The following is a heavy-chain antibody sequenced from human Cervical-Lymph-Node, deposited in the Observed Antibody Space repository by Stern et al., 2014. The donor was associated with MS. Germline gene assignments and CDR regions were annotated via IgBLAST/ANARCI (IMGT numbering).Heavy chain of an antibody. Sequence: QMQLVQSGAEVKKPGASVKVSCKASGYTFNRYYINWMRQAPGQGLEWMGRISAHSGKTDYAQKFQGRVTMTTDTPTSTAHLELRSLRSDDTAIYYCARAIDLADYWGQGTLVTVSS. CDR1: GYTFNRYY. CDR3: ARAIDLADY. J-gene: IGHJ4*02. V-gene: IGHV1-18*01. D-gene: IGHD5-24*01. CDR2: ISAHSGKT.